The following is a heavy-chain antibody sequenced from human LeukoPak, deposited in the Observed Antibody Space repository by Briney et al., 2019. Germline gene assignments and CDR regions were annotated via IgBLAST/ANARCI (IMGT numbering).Heavy chain of an antibody. Sequence: GGSLRLSCALSGFTLNSYAMLGVRQAPGKGVEWVAVIWYEGSNKNYAAPVKGRFTIYRENSKNTLHLQMNSLSGEDTAVYYCASTRYRYGSPFYSGMD. D-gene: IGHD5-18*01. CDR2: IWYEGSNK. J-gene: IGHJ6*01. CDR1: GFTLNSYA. CDR3: ASTRYRYGSPFYSGMD. V-gene: IGHV3-33*08.